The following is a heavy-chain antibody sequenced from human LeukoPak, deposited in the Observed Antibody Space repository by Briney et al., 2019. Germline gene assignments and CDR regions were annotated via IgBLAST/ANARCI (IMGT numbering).Heavy chain of an antibody. CDR3: ARFYDSSGYYFQYNWFDP. J-gene: IGHJ5*02. D-gene: IGHD3-22*01. V-gene: IGHV1-2*02. CDR1: GYTFTGYY. Sequence: ASVKVSCKASGYTFTGYYMHWVRQAPGQGLEWMGWINPNSGGTNYAQKFQGRVTMTRDTSISTAYMELSRLRSDDTAVYYCARFYDSSGYYFQYNWFDPWGQGTLVTVSS. CDR2: INPNSGGT.